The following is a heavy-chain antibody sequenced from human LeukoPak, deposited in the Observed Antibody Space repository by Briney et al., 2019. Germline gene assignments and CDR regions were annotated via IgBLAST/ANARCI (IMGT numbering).Heavy chain of an antibody. CDR3: ARELLWFGEAAGFDP. V-gene: IGHV3-53*01. J-gene: IGHJ5*02. D-gene: IGHD3-10*01. CDR2: IYSGGST. Sequence: GGSLRLSCAASGFTVSSNYMSWVRQAPGKGLEGVSVIYSGGSTYYADSVKGRFTISRDNSKNTLYLQMNSLRAEDTAVYYCARELLWFGEAAGFDPWGQGTLVTVSS. CDR1: GFTVSSNY.